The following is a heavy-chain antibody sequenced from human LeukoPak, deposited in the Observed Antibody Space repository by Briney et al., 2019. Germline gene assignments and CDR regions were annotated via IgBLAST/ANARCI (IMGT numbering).Heavy chain of an antibody. Sequence: ASVKVSCKASGYTFTSYGISWVRQAPGQGLEWMGWISAYNGNTNYAQKLQGRVTMTTDTSTSTAYMELRSLRSDDTAVYYCARVIPNRYSGSYSDYWGQGTLVTVSS. CDR2: ISAYNGNT. D-gene: IGHD1-26*01. CDR1: GYTFTSYG. V-gene: IGHV1-18*01. CDR3: ARVIPNRYSGSYSDY. J-gene: IGHJ4*02.